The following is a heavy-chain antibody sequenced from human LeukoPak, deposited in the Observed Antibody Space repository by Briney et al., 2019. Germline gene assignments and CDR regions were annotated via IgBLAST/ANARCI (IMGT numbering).Heavy chain of an antibody. CDR3: ARDLAVAGKPTDY. Sequence: ASVKVSCKASGYTFTGYYMHWVRQAPGQGLEWMGWINPNSGGTNYAQKFQGRVTMTRDTSISTAYMELSRLRSDDTAVYYCARDLAVAGKPTDYWGQGTLVTVSS. CDR2: INPNSGGT. D-gene: IGHD6-19*01. V-gene: IGHV1-2*02. J-gene: IGHJ4*02. CDR1: GYTFTGYY.